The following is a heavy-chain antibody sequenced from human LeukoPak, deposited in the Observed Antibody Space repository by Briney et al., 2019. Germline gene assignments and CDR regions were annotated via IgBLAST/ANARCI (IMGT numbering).Heavy chain of an antibody. CDR2: IIPIFGTA. V-gene: IGHV1-69*05. J-gene: IGHJ4*02. CDR1: GGTFSSYA. D-gene: IGHD3-22*01. CDR3: ARDRFPYYYDSSGYFDY. Sequence: ASXXVSCKASGGTFSSYAISWVRQAPGQGLEWMGGIIPIFGTANYAQKFQGRVTITTDESTSTAYMELSSLRSEDTAVYYCARDRFPYYYDSSGYFDYWGQGTLVTVSS.